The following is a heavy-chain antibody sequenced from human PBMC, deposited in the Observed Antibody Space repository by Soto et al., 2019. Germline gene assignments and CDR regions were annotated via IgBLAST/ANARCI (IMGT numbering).Heavy chain of an antibody. CDR1: GFTLSNHA. V-gene: IGHV3-23*01. CDR3: ARESCGTECYYRSDY. CDR2: ISGSGGNT. J-gene: IGHJ4*02. Sequence: EVQLLEAGGGLVQPGGSLRLSCAASGFTLSNHAMTWVRQAPGKGLEWISGISGSGGNTYYADSVKGRFTISRDNSKNTLYLQMNSLRAEDTAVYYCARESCGTECYYRSDYWGQGALVTVSS. D-gene: IGHD2-15*01.